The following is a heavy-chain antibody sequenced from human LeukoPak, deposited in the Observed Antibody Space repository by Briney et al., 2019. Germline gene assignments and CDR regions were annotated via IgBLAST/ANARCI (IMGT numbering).Heavy chain of an antibody. J-gene: IGHJ5*02. CDR2: INPSGGST. V-gene: IGHV1-46*01. CDR1: GYTFTSYY. D-gene: IGHD2-21*02. Sequence: ASVKVSCKASGYTFTSYYMHWVRQAPGQGLEWMGIINPSGGSTSYAQKFRGRVTMTRDMSTSTVYMELSSLRSEDTAVYYCARGGGGDCYICWFDPWGQGTLVTVSS. CDR3: ARGGGGDCYICWFDP.